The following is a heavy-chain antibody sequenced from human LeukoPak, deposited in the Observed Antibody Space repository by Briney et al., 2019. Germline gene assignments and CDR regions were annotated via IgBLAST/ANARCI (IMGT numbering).Heavy chain of an antibody. CDR1: GYEFTSYW. J-gene: IGHJ5*02. CDR3: ARHGGYGGKGWFDP. CDR2: THPGDSDT. D-gene: IGHD4-23*01. Sequence: GESLKISCEGSGYEFTSYWIAWVRQMPGKGLEWMGITHPGDSDTRYSPSFQGQVTISADKSISTAYLQWSSLKASDTAMYYCARHGGYGGKGWFDPWGQGTLVTVSS. V-gene: IGHV5-51*01.